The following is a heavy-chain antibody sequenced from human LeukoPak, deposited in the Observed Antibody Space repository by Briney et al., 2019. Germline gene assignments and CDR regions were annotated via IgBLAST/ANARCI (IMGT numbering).Heavy chain of an antibody. CDR3: ARDDSSSWFSFGY. J-gene: IGHJ4*02. V-gene: IGHV3-30*04. CDR2: ISWDGSNK. Sequence: GRSLRLSCAASGFTFSSYAMHWVRQAPGKGLGGVAVISWDGSNKYYADSVKGRFTISRDNSKNTLYLQMNSLRAEDTAVYYCARDDSSSWFSFGYWGQGTLVTVSS. D-gene: IGHD6-13*01. CDR1: GFTFSSYA.